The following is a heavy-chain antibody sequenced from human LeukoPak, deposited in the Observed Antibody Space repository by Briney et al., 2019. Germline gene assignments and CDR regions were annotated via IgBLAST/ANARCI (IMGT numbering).Heavy chain of an antibody. Sequence: ASVRVSSTSSGYTFIDYYVHWVRQAPGQGLEWMGWINPNSGATKYAQTSQGRVSMTRDTSINTAYMDLTNLRSDDTAIFYCARVKKLMPEFEFWGQGTLVTVSS. V-gene: IGHV1-2*02. CDR3: ARVKKLMPEFEF. CDR1: GYTFIDYY. CDR2: INPNSGAT. D-gene: IGHD2-2*01. J-gene: IGHJ4*02.